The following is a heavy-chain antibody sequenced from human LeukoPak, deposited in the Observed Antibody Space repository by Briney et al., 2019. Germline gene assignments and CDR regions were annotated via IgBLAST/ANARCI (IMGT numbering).Heavy chain of an antibody. CDR2: IYTSGIT. V-gene: IGHV4-4*07. D-gene: IGHD2-2*01. CDR3: ARCHEPGGTSCYYDY. J-gene: IGHJ4*02. Sequence: PSETLSLTCTVSGGSISSYYWSWIRQPAGKGLEWIGHIYTSGITNYNPSLKSRVTMSVDTSDNHFSLKLSSVTAADTAVYYCARCHEPGGTSCYYDYWGQGTLVTVSS. CDR1: GGSISSYY.